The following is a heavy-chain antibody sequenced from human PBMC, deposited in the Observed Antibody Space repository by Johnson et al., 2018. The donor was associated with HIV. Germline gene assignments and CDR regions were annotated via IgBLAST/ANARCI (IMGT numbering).Heavy chain of an antibody. CDR3: ARAAYVHYDILTGPPLEDAFDI. D-gene: IGHD3-9*01. CDR1: GFTFSSYA. CDR2: IYSGGST. J-gene: IGHJ3*02. V-gene: IGHV3-66*01. Sequence: VQLVESGGGLVQPGGSLRLSCAASGFTFSSYAMSWVRQAPGKGLEWVSVIYSGGSTYYADSVKGRFTISRDNSKNTLYLQMNSLRAEDTAVYYCARAAYVHYDILTGPPLEDAFDIWGQGTMVTVSS.